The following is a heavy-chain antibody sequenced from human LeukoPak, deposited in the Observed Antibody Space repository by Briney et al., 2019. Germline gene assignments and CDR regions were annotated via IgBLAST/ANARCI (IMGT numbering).Heavy chain of an antibody. CDR3: ASEKYDFWSGYPDY. J-gene: IGHJ4*02. Sequence: GGSLRLSCAASGFTFSSYSMNWVRQAPGKGLEWVSYISSSSSTIYYADSVKGRFTISRDNAKNSLYLQMNSLRAEDTAVYYCASEKYDFWSGYPDYWGQGTLVTVSS. D-gene: IGHD3-3*01. CDR2: ISSSSSTI. CDR1: GFTFSSYS. V-gene: IGHV3-48*01.